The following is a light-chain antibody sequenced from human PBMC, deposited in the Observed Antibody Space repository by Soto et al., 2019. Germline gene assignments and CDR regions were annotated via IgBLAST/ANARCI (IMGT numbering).Light chain of an antibody. V-gene: IGKV3-20*01. CDR2: AAS. CDR3: QQQGT. CDR1: QSVSSSY. Sequence: EIVLTQSPGTLPLSPGERATLSCRASQSVSSSYLAWYQQKSGQAPRLLIYAASSRATGIPDRFSGSGSGTDFTLTISRLESEDSAVYCGQQQGTFGQGTKVEIK. J-gene: IGKJ1*01.